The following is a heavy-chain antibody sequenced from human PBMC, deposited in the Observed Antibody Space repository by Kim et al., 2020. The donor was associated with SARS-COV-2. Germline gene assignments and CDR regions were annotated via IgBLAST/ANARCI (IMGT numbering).Heavy chain of an antibody. CDR2: ISSSSSYI. CDR3: ARDRSYGANPGAFDI. Sequence: GGSLRLSCAASGFTFSSYSMNWVRQAPGKGLEWVSSISSSSSYIYYADSVKGRFTISRDNAKNSLYLQMNSLRAEDTAVYYCARDRSYGANPGAFDIWGQVTMVTVSS. D-gene: IGHD4-17*01. J-gene: IGHJ3*02. V-gene: IGHV3-21*01. CDR1: GFTFSSYS.